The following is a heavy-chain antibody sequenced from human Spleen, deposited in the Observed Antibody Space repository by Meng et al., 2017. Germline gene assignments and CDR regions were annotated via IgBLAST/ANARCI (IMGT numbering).Heavy chain of an antibody. CDR3: AKENTVTALFDY. CDR1: GVTFSGSD. Sequence: GESLMISCAVSGVTFSGSDIHWVRQASGKGLEWVGRIKTKPNNYATSFGESLRGRFTISRDNSKNTLFLQMNSLSAEDAAVYYCAKENTVTALFDYWGQGTLVTVSS. J-gene: IGHJ4*02. CDR2: IKTKPNNYAT. V-gene: IGHV3-73*01. D-gene: IGHD4-11*01.